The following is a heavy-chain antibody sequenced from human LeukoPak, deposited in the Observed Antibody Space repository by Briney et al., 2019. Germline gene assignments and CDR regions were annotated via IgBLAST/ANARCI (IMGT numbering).Heavy chain of an antibody. CDR3: AKDLYYDFSTDAFDI. CDR1: GFTFSDYY. Sequence: GGSLRLSCAASGFTFSDYYMSWIRQAPGKGLEWVSYISSSGSTIYYADSVKGRFTISRDNSKNTLYLQMNSLRAEDTAVYYCAKDLYYDFSTDAFDIWGQGTMVTVSS. CDR2: ISSSGSTI. J-gene: IGHJ3*02. D-gene: IGHD3-3*01. V-gene: IGHV3-11*01.